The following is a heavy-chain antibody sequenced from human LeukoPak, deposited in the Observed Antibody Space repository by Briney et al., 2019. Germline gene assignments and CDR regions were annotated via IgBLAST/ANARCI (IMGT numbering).Heavy chain of an antibody. J-gene: IGHJ5*02. CDR3: ARDLNIVLMVYAIGWFDP. CDR1: GGSISSGSYY. Sequence: SETLSLTCTVSGGSISSGSYYWSWIRQPAGKGLEWIGRIYTSGSTNYNPSLKSRVTISVDTSKNQFSLKLSSVTAADTAVYYCARDLNIVLMVYAIGWFDPWGQGTLVTVSS. D-gene: IGHD2-8*01. CDR2: IYTSGST. V-gene: IGHV4-61*02.